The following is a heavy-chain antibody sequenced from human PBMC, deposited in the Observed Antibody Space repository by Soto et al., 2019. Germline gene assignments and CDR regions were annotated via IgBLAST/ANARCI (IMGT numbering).Heavy chain of an antibody. J-gene: IGHJ5*02. CDR2: ITNSGGTT. D-gene: IGHD3-10*01. CDR1: GLNFRNYG. CDR3: VNLNFTARTGGSGSYVWFDP. V-gene: IGHV3-23*01. Sequence: EVQLLESGGGLVQPGGSLRLSCAVSGLNFRNYGMSWVRQAPGKGLEWVSVITNSGGTTYYADSVKGRFTISRDNFRNTVELQMNSLGAEDTALYYCVNLNFTARTGGSGSYVWFDPWGQGTEVTVSS.